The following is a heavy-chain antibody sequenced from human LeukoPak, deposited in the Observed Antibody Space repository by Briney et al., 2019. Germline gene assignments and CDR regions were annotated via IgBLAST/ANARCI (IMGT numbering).Heavy chain of an antibody. CDR2: IHSRNAGGAT. Sequence: GGSLRLSCTGSGFTFSEAWMTWVRQAPGKGLEWVGRIHSRNAGGATDYAAAVKDRFTVSRDDSKSTVFLQMNSLRTEDTGVYYCTTGIDIIQVDQQVPFDYWGQGVMVIVSS. V-gene: IGHV3-15*01. CDR3: TTGIDIIQVDQQVPFDY. J-gene: IGHJ4*02. CDR1: GFTFSEAW. D-gene: IGHD3-3*01.